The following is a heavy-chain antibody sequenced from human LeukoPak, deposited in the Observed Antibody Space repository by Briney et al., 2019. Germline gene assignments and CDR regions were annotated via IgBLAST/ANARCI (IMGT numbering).Heavy chain of an antibody. D-gene: IGHD3-3*01. CDR3: ATSGAPKLRF. J-gene: IGHJ4*02. CDR1: GGSISSSSYY. V-gene: IGHV4-39*01. CDR2: IYYSGGT. Sequence: PSETLSLTCTVSGGSISSSSYYWGWIRQPPGKGLEWIGSIYYSGGTYYSPSLKSRVTISVDTSKNQFSLKLSSVTAADTAVYYCATSGAPKLRFWGQGTLVTVSS.